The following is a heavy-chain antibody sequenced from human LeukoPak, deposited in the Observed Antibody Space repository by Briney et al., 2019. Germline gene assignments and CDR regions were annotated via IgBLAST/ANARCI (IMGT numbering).Heavy chain of an antibody. V-gene: IGHV3-23*01. J-gene: IGHJ4*02. CDR2: ISGSGGST. CDR1: GFTFSSYA. D-gene: IGHD2-15*01. Sequence: GGSLRLSCAASGFTFSSYAMSWVRQAPGKGLEWVSAISGSGGSTYYADSVKGRFTISRDISKNTLFLQMNRLRGEDTAVYYCAKPGDGCSGGSCYYFDYWGQGTLVTVSS. CDR3: AKPGDGCSGGSCYYFDY.